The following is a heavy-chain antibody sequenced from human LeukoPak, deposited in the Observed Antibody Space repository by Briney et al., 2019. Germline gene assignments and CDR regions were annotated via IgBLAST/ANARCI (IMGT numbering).Heavy chain of an antibody. CDR3: ARVGVVRTLAAKRYYYMDV. J-gene: IGHJ6*03. Sequence: GASVKVSCKSSGYTFTTYGISWMRQAPGQSLEWMGWISPYNSNTKYAQKLQGRVTMTTDTSTNTAYMEVRSLRSEDTAVYYCARVGVVRTLAAKRYYYMDVWGKGTTVTVSS. D-gene: IGHD4-23*01. CDR1: GYTFTTYG. V-gene: IGHV1-18*01. CDR2: ISPYNSNT.